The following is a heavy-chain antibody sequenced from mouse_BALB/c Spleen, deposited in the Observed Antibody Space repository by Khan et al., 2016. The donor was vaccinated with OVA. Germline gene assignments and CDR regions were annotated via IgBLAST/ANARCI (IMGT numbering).Heavy chain of an antibody. CDR1: GYTFAGSG. CDR2: ISTYYGNI. Sequence: VELVESGPEPVRPGASVKLSCKGSGYTFAGSGMHWVRQSHAKSLEWIGVISTYYGNIKYNQKFEGRATMTVDKSSSTAYLELARLTSEDSAIYFCTRDGISEFAYWGQGTLVTVSA. CDR3: TRDGISEFAY. V-gene: IGHV1S137*01. J-gene: IGHJ3*01.